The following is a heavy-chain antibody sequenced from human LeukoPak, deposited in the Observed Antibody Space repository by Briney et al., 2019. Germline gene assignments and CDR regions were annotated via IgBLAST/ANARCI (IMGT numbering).Heavy chain of an antibody. D-gene: IGHD2-2*01. V-gene: IGHV3-23*01. CDR2: FSYNGENI. Sequence: PGGSLRLSCAASGFSLSVYGMTWVCQAPGKGLEWVSVFSYNGENIHYAESVRGRFTISRDISKNTLFLQMSSLRAEDTAVYYCARLTASHFDYWGPGNLVTVSS. J-gene: IGHJ4*02. CDR1: GFSLSVYG. CDR3: ARLTASHFDY.